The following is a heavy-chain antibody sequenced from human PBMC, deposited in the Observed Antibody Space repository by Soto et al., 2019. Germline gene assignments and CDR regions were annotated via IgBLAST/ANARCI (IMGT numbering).Heavy chain of an antibody. J-gene: IGHJ6*02. D-gene: IGHD6-19*01. V-gene: IGHV3-30-3*01. CDR2: ISYDGSNK. CDR3: ARDYWGYSSGRSSYYYGMDV. CDR1: GFTFSSYA. Sequence: PVGSLRLSCAASGFTFSSYAMHWVRQAPGKGLDWVAVISYDGSNKYYADSVKGRFTISRDNSKNTLYLQMNSLRAEDTAVYYCARDYWGYSSGRSSYYYGMDVRGQGTTVTVSS.